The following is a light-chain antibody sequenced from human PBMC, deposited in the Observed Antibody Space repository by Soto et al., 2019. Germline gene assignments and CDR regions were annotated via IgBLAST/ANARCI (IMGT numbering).Light chain of an antibody. Sequence: QSALNQPASVSGSPGQSITISCTGSSSDIGSYNFVSWNPQHVGKAPKLMTYEGSKLPSGVSDRFSASKSGNTASLKISGLQAEDEADNYCCSHEGDHVVCCGGTKLTVL. V-gene: IGLV2-23*01. CDR3: CSHEGDHVV. CDR1: SSDIGSYNF. CDR2: EGS. J-gene: IGLJ2*01.